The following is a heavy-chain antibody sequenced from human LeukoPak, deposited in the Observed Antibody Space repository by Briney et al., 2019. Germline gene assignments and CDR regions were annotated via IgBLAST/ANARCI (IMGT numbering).Heavy chain of an antibody. V-gene: IGHV1-18*01. Sequence: GASVKVSCKASGYTFTGYGISWVRQAPGQGPEGLGWISAYNGNRNYAQKFQGRVTMTTDTSTSTAHMELRSLRSDDTAVYYCARDWFGELYPGQSYYYYMDVWGKGTTVTISS. CDR2: ISAYNGNR. CDR3: ARDWFGELYPGQSYYYYMDV. J-gene: IGHJ6*03. CDR1: GYTFTGYG. D-gene: IGHD3-10*01.